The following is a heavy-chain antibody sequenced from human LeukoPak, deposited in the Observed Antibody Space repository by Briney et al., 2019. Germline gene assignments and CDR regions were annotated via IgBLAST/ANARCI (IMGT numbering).Heavy chain of an antibody. Sequence: ASVKVSCKASGYTFTGYYMHWVRQAPGQGLEWMGWINPNSGGTNYAQKFQGRVTMTRDTSISTAYMELSRLRSDDTAVYCCARGRGQIAVAALYFDYWGQGTLVTVSS. CDR1: GYTFTGYY. J-gene: IGHJ4*02. CDR3: ARGRGQIAVAALYFDY. D-gene: IGHD6-19*01. CDR2: INPNSGGT. V-gene: IGHV1-2*02.